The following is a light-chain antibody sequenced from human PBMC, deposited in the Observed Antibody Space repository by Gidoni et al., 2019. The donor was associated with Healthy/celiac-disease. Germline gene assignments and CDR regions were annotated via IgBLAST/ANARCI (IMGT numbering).Light chain of an antibody. CDR1: QSVLYSSNNKNY. CDR2: WAS. Sequence: DIVMTQSSDSLAVSLGERATINCKSSQSVLYSSNNKNYLAWYQQKPGQPPKLLIYWASTRESGVPDRFSGSGSGTDFTLTISSLQAEDVAVYYCQQYYRTPITFGQGTRLEIK. V-gene: IGKV4-1*01. J-gene: IGKJ5*01. CDR3: QQYYRTPIT.